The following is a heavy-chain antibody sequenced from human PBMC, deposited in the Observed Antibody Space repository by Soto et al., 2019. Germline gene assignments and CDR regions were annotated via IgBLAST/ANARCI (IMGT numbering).Heavy chain of an antibody. Sequence: QITLKESGPALVKPTQTLTLTCTFSGFSLSTSGVGVGWIRQPPGKALGWLALIYWDDDKRYTPSLKTRLTLTKDTSKNQVVLTLTNMDPVDTATYYCAHSQAWHYCDYWGQGTLVTVSS. V-gene: IGHV2-5*02. D-gene: IGHD5-12*01. CDR3: AHSQAWHYCDY. CDR2: IYWDDDK. J-gene: IGHJ4*02. CDR1: GFSLSTSGVG.